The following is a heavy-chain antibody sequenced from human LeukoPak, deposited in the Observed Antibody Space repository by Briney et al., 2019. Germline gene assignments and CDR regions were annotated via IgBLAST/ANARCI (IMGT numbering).Heavy chain of an antibody. CDR3: ARRAGAYSHPYDY. Sequence: PGGSLRLSCAASGFTFSGSALHWVRQAPGKGLEWVSFIYSDNTHYSDSVKGRFTISRDNSKNTLYLQMNSLRAEDTAVYYCARRAGAYSHPYDYWGQGTLVTVPS. CDR1: GFTFSGSA. J-gene: IGHJ4*02. V-gene: IGHV3-53*01. CDR2: IYSDNT. D-gene: IGHD4/OR15-4a*01.